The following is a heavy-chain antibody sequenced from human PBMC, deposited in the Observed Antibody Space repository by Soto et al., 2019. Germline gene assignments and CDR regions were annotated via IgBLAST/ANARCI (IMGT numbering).Heavy chain of an antibody. V-gene: IGHV2-5*02. CDR3: AHRRGGVYRSSPFDY. CDR2: IYWDDDK. Sequence: SGPTLVNPTQTLTLTCTFSGFSLRTSGVGVGWIRQPPGKALEWLALIYWDDDKRYSPSLKSRLTITKDTSKTQVVLTMTNMDPVDTATYYCAHRRGGVYRSSPFDYWGQGTLVTVS. CDR1: GFSLRTSGVG. J-gene: IGHJ4*02. D-gene: IGHD6-6*01.